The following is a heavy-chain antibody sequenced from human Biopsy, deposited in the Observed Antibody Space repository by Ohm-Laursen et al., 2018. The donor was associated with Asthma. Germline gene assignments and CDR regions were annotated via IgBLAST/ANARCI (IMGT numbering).Heavy chain of an antibody. CDR1: GFTFSRYV. Sequence: SLRLSCAALGFTFSRYVMHWVRQAPGKGLEWVAVISNDGKNEYYGDSVKGRFTISRDSSKNTLFLQMDSLRAEDTAVYYCARQPIAEPGTTFYYYYGMDVWGQGTTVTVSS. D-gene: IGHD6-13*01. CDR3: ARQPIAEPGTTFYYYYGMDV. J-gene: IGHJ6*02. V-gene: IGHV3-30*14. CDR2: ISNDGKNE.